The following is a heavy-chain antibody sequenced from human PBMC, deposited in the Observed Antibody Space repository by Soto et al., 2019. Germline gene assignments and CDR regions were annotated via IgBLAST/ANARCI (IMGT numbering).Heavy chain of an antibody. CDR3: ATHRFWSGTPNFFDP. CDR2: ISPVNRGT. V-gene: IGHV1-2*02. D-gene: IGHD3-3*01. Sequence: ASVNVSCKVSGYTFTDYFLHWVRQAPCHGLEWLGWISPVNRGTKISQKFQGRLTMTSDTYVDTVLFKLSGLQSDDTAVYYCATHRFWSGTPNFFDPWGQGTLVTGSS. J-gene: IGHJ5*02. CDR1: GYTFTDYF.